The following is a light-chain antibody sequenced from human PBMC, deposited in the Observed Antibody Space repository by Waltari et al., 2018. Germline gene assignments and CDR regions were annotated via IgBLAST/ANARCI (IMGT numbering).Light chain of an antibody. CDR1: PGITNY. Sequence: DIQLTQAPSFLSASVGERASIACRASPGITNYLAWYQQKPGKAPKLLIYAASTLQSGVPARFSGSGSGTDFTLTISSLQPEDFATYYCQQFHTFTFGPGTKVDIK. CDR2: AAS. J-gene: IGKJ3*01. CDR3: QQFHTFT. V-gene: IGKV1-9*01.